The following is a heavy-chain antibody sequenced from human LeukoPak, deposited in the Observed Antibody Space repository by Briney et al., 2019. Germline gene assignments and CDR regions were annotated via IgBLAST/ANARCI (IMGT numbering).Heavy chain of an antibody. V-gene: IGHV3-23*01. J-gene: IGHJ3*02. D-gene: IGHD4-17*01. Sequence: GGSLRLSCAASGFTFSSYSMNWVRQAPGKGLEWVSSITGSGAGTQYADSVQGRFTISRDNSKNTLYLQMNSLRAEDTAVYYCAKDPNGDYIGTFDIWGQGTMVTVSS. CDR3: AKDPNGDYIGTFDI. CDR1: GFTFSSYS. CDR2: ITGSGAGT.